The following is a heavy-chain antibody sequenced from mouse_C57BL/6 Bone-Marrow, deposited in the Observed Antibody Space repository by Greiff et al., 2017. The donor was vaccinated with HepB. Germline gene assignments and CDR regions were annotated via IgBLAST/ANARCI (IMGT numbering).Heavy chain of an antibody. CDR3: AREEGVYYGSSYGFAY. CDR2: IDPSDSYT. Sequence: QVQLQQPGAELVKPGASVKLSCKASGYTFTSYWMHWVKQRPGRGLEWIGEIDPSDSYTNYNQKFKGKSTLTVDKSSSTAYMQLSSLTSEDSAVYYCAREEGVYYGSSYGFAYWGQGTLVTVSA. D-gene: IGHD1-1*01. V-gene: IGHV1-69*01. CDR1: GYTFTSYW. J-gene: IGHJ3*01.